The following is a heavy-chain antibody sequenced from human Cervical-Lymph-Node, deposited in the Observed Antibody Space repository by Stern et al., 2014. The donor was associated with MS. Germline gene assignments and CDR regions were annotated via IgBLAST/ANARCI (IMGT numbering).Heavy chain of an antibody. Sequence: QVQLQESGPGLVKPSETLSLTCAVSGGSISSRYWGWIRQPPGKGLEWIGLISHSGDTKYNPSLTSRVTISLDTSKHPFSLKETSVTAADTAVYYCARLSTAVDFWGQGTLVTVSS. J-gene: IGHJ4*02. CDR1: GGSISSRY. CDR2: ISHSGDT. V-gene: IGHV4-59*08. CDR3: ARLSTAVDF.